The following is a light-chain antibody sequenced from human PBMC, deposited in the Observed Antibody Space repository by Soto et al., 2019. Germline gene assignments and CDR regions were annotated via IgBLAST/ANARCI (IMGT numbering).Light chain of an antibody. Sequence: DIVMTQSPDSLAVSLGERATINCKSSQSVLYSSNNKNYLAWYQQKPGQPPKLLIYWASTRESGVPDRFSGRGSVTDFPLTISSLQAEDGAVYYCQQYYSTPPTVGGGTKVEIK. CDR3: QQYYSTPPT. V-gene: IGKV4-1*01. CDR2: WAS. J-gene: IGKJ4*01. CDR1: QSVLYSSNNKNY.